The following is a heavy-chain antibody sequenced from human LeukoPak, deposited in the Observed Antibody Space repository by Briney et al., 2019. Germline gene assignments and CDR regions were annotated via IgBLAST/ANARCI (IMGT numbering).Heavy chain of an antibody. D-gene: IGHD3-10*01. CDR3: AREVHYYGSGNYFDY. J-gene: IGHJ4*02. Sequence: GGSLRLSCAASGFTFSSYWMSWVRQAPGKGLEWVANIKQDGSEKCYVDSVKGRFTISRDNAKNSLYLQMNSLRAEDTAVYYCAREVHYYGSGNYFDYWGQGTLVTVSS. CDR2: IKQDGSEK. CDR1: GFTFSSYW. V-gene: IGHV3-7*01.